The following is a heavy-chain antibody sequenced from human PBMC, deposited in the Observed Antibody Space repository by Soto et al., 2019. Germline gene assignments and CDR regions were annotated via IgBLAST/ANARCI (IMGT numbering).Heavy chain of an antibody. Sequence: EVQLVESGGGLVQSGGSLRLSCAASGFTFSSYSMNWVRQAPGKGLEWVSYISSSSSTIYYADSVKGRFTISRDNAKSTRYLQVNSLRAEDTAVYYCAVLAATGTGDAFDIWGQGTMVTVSS. CDR1: GFTFSSYS. CDR3: AVLAATGTGDAFDI. J-gene: IGHJ3*02. CDR2: ISSSSSTI. D-gene: IGHD6-13*01. V-gene: IGHV3-48*01.